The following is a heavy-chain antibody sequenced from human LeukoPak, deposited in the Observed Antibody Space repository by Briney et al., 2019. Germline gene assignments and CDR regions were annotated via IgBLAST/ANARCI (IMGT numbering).Heavy chain of an antibody. CDR1: GLSFSDHY. D-gene: IGHD2-21*02. Sequence: PGGSLRLSCAASGLSFSDHYMTWIRQAPGKGLEWLSYISNSGGTTNYADSVKGRFTVSRDNAKNSLFLQMNSLRAEDTAVYYCARTARLLDYWGQGTLVTVSS. J-gene: IGHJ4*02. V-gene: IGHV3-11*01. CDR2: ISNSGGTT. CDR3: ARTARLLDY.